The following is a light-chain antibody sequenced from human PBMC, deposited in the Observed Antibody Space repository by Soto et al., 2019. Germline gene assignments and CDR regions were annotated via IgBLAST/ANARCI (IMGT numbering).Light chain of an antibody. CDR2: EVS. V-gene: IGLV2-14*01. CDR3: SSYSRGTTWV. CDR1: SGDIGNYNY. J-gene: IGLJ3*02. Sequence: QPALTQPASVSGSPGQPITISCTGTSGDIGNYNYVSWYQHHPGKAPRLMIYEVSNRPSGVSNRFSGSKSGNTASLTISGLQAEDEVDYYCSSYSRGTTWVFGGGTKVTVL.